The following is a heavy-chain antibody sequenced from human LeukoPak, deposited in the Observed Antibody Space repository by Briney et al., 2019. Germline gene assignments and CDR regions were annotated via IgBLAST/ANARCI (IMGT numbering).Heavy chain of an antibody. CDR3: AAYYGSGSVNYYRGMDI. D-gene: IGHD3-10*01. J-gene: IGHJ6*02. V-gene: IGHV3-11*01. Sequence: GGSLRLSCEASEFTFSDYYMSWIRQAPGKGLEWISYISDSAINTHYADSVKGRFTISRDNAKKLLVLEMKSLRSEDTAVYYCAAYYGSGSVNYYRGMDIWGQGTTVTVTS. CDR2: ISDSAINT. CDR1: EFTFSDYY.